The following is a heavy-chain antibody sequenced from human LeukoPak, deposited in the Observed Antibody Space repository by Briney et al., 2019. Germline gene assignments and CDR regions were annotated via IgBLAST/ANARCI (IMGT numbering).Heavy chain of an antibody. Sequence: GGSLRLSCAASGFTFDDYAMHWVRQAPGKGLEWVSGISWNSGSIGYADSVKGRFTISRDNAKNSLYLQMNSLRAEDTALYYCAKRYGDYGWYFDLWGRGTLVTVSS. J-gene: IGHJ2*01. CDR2: ISWNSGSI. V-gene: IGHV3-9*01. CDR3: AKRYGDYGWYFDL. CDR1: GFTFDDYA. D-gene: IGHD4-17*01.